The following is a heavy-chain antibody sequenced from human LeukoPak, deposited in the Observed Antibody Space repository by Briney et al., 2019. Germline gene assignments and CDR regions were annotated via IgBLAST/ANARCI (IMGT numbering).Heavy chain of an antibody. D-gene: IGHD3-22*01. CDR2: IYYSGST. CDR3: AVLYYYDSSGYFDY. V-gene: IGHV4-59*08. Sequence: PSETLSLTCTVSGGSIRSYFWSWIRQPPGKGLEWIGYIYYSGSTNYNPSLKSRVTISVDTSKNQFSLKLSSVTAADTAVYYCAVLYYYDSSGYFDYWGQATLVTVSS. CDR1: GGSIRSYF. J-gene: IGHJ4*02.